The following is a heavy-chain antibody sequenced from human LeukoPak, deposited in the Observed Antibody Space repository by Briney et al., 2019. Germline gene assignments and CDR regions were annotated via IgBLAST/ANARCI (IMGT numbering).Heavy chain of an antibody. CDR3: AKEWGYDNVEVDY. CDR1: GFSFSSYG. CDR2: ISYDGSNK. D-gene: IGHD5-12*01. V-gene: IGHV3-30*18. J-gene: IGHJ4*02. Sequence: PGRSLRLSCAASGFSFSSYGMHWVRQAPGKGLEWVAVISYDGSNKYYADSVKGRFTISRDNSKNTLYLQMNSLRAEDTAVYYCAKEWGYDNVEVDYWGQGTLVTVSS.